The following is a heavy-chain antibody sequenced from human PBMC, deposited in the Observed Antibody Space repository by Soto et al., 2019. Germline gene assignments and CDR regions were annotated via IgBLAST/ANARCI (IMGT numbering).Heavy chain of an antibody. CDR2: IYYSGST. CDR1: GGSISSGGYY. CDR3: ARVFSDSSSFFDP. V-gene: IGHV4-31*03. Sequence: SETLSLTCTVSGGSISSGGYYWSWIRQHPGKGLEWIGYIYYSGSTYYNPSLKSRVSISVDTSKNQFSLKLSSVTAADTAVYYCARVFSDSSSFFDPWGQGTLVTVSS. J-gene: IGHJ5*02. D-gene: IGHD6-13*01.